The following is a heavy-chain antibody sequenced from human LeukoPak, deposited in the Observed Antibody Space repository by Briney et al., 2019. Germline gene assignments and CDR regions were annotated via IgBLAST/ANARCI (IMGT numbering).Heavy chain of an antibody. V-gene: IGHV3-9*01. D-gene: IGHD3-22*01. J-gene: IGHJ4*02. CDR1: GFTFDDYA. Sequence: GGSLRLSCAASGFTFDDYAMHWARQAPGKGLEWVSGISWNSGSIGYADSVKGRFTISRDNAKNSLYLQMNSLRAEDTALYYCAKDTDSSGYYYGTFDYWGQGTLVTVSS. CDR2: ISWNSGSI. CDR3: AKDTDSSGYYYGTFDY.